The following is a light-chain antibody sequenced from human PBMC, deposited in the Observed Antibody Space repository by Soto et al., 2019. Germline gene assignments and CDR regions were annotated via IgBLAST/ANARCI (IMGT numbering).Light chain of an antibody. Sequence: IAMSQSPGTLSLSPGERATLSCRASQSVSSSYLAWYQQKPGQAPRLLIYGASSRATGIPDRFSGSGSGTDFTLTISRLEPEDFAVYYCQQYGSSLLTFGGGTKVDIK. CDR3: QQYGSSLLT. CDR2: GAS. CDR1: QSVSSSY. J-gene: IGKJ4*01. V-gene: IGKV3-20*01.